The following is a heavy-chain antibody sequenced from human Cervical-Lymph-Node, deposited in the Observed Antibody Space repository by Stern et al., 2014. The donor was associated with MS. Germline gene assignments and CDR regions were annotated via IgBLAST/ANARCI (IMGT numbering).Heavy chain of an antibody. CDR1: GYTFTSYA. CDR2: INTNTGSP. CDR3: ARVMAPHWNYPNYGMDV. Sequence: VQLEESGSELKKPGASVKVSCKASGYTFTSYAMNWVRQAPGQGLEWMGWINTNTGSPTYAQGFTGRFVFSLDTSVSTAYLQISSLKAEDTAVYYCARVMAPHWNYPNYGMDVWGQGTTVTVSS. V-gene: IGHV7-4-1*02. D-gene: IGHD1-7*01. J-gene: IGHJ6*02.